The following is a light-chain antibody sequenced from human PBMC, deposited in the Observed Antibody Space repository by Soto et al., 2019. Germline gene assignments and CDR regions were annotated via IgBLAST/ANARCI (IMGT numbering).Light chain of an antibody. CDR1: NSDVGGYKY. J-gene: IGLJ2*01. V-gene: IGLV2-8*01. CDR3: SSYAGSNNLV. Sequence: QSALTQPPSASGSPGQSVTISCTGTNSDVGGYKYVSWYQQHPGKAPKLMIYEVSKRPSGVPDRFSASKSGNTASLTVSGLQAEDEADYYCSSYAGSNNLVFGGGTKLTVL. CDR2: EVS.